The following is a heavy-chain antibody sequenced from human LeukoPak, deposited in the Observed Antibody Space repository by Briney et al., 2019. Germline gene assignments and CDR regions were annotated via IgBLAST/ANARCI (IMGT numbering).Heavy chain of an antibody. V-gene: IGHV6-1*01. Sequence: SQTLSLTCAISGDSAATKSAAWNWIRKSPSRGLEWLGRTYYRSKWYNDYADSVKRRITINPDTSRNEFSLHLRSMTFEDAGVYFCARDRLTSGWFDIWGQGTVVSVSS. CDR2: TYYRSKWYN. CDR1: GDSAATKSAA. D-gene: IGHD6-19*01. CDR3: ARDRLTSGWFDI. J-gene: IGHJ3*02.